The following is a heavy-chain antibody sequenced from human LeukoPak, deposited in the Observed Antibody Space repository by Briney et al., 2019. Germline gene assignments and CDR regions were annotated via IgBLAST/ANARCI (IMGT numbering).Heavy chain of an antibody. D-gene: IGHD1-1*01. CDR1: GFTFNTYS. J-gene: IGHJ5*02. CDR2: IGTTSKSI. V-gene: IGHV3-48*04. CDR3: ARDDGRATGFDH. Sequence: GGSLRLSCAASGFTFNTYSMNWVRQAPGKGLEWVSYIGTTSKSIYYADSVKGRFTISRDNAKNSLYLQMNSLRAEDTAVYYCARDDGRATGFDHWGQGTLVTVSS.